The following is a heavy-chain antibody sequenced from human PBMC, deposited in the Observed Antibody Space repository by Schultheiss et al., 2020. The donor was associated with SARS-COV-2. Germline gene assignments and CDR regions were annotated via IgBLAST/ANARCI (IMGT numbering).Heavy chain of an antibody. CDR3: ARGGGVGAARPDWFDP. V-gene: IGHV3-30*03. Sequence: GESLKISCAASGFTFSSYGMHWVRQAPGKGLEWVAVISYDGSNKYYADSVKGRFTISRDNAKNSLYLQMNSLRAEDTAVYYCARGGGVGAARPDWFDPWGQGTLVTVSS. D-gene: IGHD6-6*01. CDR1: GFTFSSYG. J-gene: IGHJ5*02. CDR2: ISYDGSNK.